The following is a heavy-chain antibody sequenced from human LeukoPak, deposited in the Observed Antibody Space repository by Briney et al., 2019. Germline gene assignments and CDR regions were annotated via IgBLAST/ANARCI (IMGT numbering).Heavy chain of an antibody. J-gene: IGHJ4*02. CDR3: ARDSPYCSSASCSFDY. CDR2: IYGGDST. Sequence: GGSLRLSCAASGFTVSSNHMSWVRQAPGKGLEWVSVIYGGDSTYYADSVKGRFTISRDNSKNTLYLQMKSLRAGDTAVYYCARDSPYCSSASCSFDYWGQGTLVTVSS. D-gene: IGHD2-2*01. V-gene: IGHV3-66*01. CDR1: GFTVSSNH.